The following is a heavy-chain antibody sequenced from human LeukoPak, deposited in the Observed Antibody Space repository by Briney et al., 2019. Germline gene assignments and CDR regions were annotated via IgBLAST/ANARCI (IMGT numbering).Heavy chain of an antibody. Sequence: SETLSLTCAVYGGSFSGYYWSWIRQPPGKGLEWIGEINHSGSTNYNPSLKSRVTISINTSKNQFSLKLSSVTAADTAVYYCARTRYYYNSRSYGAPYYFDYWGQGTLVTVSS. CDR2: INHSGST. V-gene: IGHV4-34*01. CDR1: GGSFSGYY. D-gene: IGHD3-10*01. J-gene: IGHJ4*02. CDR3: ARTRYYYNSRSYGAPYYFDY.